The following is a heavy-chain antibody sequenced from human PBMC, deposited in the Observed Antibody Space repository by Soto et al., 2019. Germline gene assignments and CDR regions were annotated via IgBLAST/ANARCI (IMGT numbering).Heavy chain of an antibody. CDR2: ISYDGSNK. V-gene: IGHV3-30*03. CDR3: ARKTYYYDSSGPGDY. CDR1: GFTFSSYG. J-gene: IGHJ4*02. Sequence: QVQLVESGGGVVQPGRSLRLSCAASGFTFSSYGMHWVRQAPGKGLEWVAVISYDGSNKYYADSVKGRFTISRDNSKNTLYLQMNSLRAEDTAVYYCARKTYYYDSSGPGDYWGQGTLVTVSS. D-gene: IGHD3-22*01.